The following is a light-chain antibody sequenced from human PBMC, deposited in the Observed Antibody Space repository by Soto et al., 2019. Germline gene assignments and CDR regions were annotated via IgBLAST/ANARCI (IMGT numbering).Light chain of an antibody. Sequence: DIQMTQSPSSLSASVGDRVTITCQASQDIRKFLNWYQQRPGKAPNLLIYDASNLQTGVPARFSGSGSGTDFTFTIISLQPEDFATYYCQQYDSLPLTFGPGTKVDIK. CDR1: QDIRKF. CDR3: QQYDSLPLT. V-gene: IGKV1-33*01. J-gene: IGKJ3*01. CDR2: DAS.